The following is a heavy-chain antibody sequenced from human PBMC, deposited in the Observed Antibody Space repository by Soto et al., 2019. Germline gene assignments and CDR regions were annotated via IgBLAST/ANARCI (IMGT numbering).Heavy chain of an antibody. J-gene: IGHJ6*02. CDR1: GFTFSSYG. CDR2: IWYNGSDK. CDR3: AKDYGDWTGLYYYGMDV. V-gene: IGHV3-33*06. Sequence: QVQLVESGGGVVQPGRSLRLSCAASGFTFSSYGMHWVRQAPGKGLEWVAVIWYNGSDKKYADSVKGRFTISRDNSEKTVYLQMNSLRAEDTAVYYCAKDYGDWTGLYYYGMDVWGQGTTVTVSS. D-gene: IGHD4-17*01.